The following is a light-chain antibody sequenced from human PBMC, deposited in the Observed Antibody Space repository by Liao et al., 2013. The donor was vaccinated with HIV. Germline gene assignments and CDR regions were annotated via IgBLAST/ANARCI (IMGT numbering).Light chain of an antibody. CDR1: NIGSNS. J-gene: IGLJ3*02. CDR2: YNS. V-gene: IGLV3-21*01. CDR3: QTWDSSTVV. Sequence: SYVLTQPPSVSVAPGQTARITCGRNNIGSNSVHWYRQKPGQAPMMVIYYNSDRPSTIPERFSGSNSGNTATLTITGTQALDEADYYCQTWDSSTVVFGGGTKLTVL.